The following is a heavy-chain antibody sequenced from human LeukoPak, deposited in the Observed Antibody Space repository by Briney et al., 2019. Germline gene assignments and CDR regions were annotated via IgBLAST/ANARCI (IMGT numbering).Heavy chain of an antibody. J-gene: IGHJ4*02. CDR2: INPNSGGT. V-gene: IGHV1-2*02. CDR1: GYTFTGYY. D-gene: IGHD3-3*01. CDR3: ARGIRGRLFEGTFTFDY. Sequence: ASVKVSCKASGYTFTGYYMHWVRQAPGQGLEWMGWINPNSGGTNYAQKFQGRVTMTRDTSISTAYMELSRLRSDDTAVYYCARGIRGRLFEGTFTFDYWGQGTLVTVSS.